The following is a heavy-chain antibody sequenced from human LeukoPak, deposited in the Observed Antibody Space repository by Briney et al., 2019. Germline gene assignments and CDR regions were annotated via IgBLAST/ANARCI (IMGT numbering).Heavy chain of an antibody. J-gene: IGHJ6*02. CDR2: ISYNGSNK. V-gene: IGHV3-30-3*01. CDR3: ARDPPPDYDFWSGYYNYYYYGMDV. D-gene: IGHD3-3*01. Sequence: GGSLRLSCAASGFTFSSYTMHWVRQAPGKGLEWVTFISYNGSNKYYADSVKGRFTISRDNSKNTLYLQMNSLRAEDTAVYYCARDPPPDYDFWSGYYNYYYYGMDVWGQGTTVTVSS. CDR1: GFTFSSYT.